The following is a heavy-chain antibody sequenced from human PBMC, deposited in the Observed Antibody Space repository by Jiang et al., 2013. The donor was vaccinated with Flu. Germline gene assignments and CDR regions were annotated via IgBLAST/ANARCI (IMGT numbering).Heavy chain of an antibody. J-gene: IGHJ4*02. D-gene: IGHD3-10*01. CDR2: INPSGGST. CDR3: ARADFRDGSGSYPHDY. Sequence: SGAEVKKPGASVKVSCKASGYTFTSYYMHWVRQAPGQGLEWMGIINPSGGSTSYAQKFQGRVTMTRDTSTSTVYMELSSLRSEDTAVYYCARADFRDGSGSYPHDYWGQGTLVTVSS. CDR1: GYTFTSYY. V-gene: IGHV1-46*01.